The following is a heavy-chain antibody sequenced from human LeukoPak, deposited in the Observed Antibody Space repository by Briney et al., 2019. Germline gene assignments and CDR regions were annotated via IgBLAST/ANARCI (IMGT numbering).Heavy chain of an antibody. V-gene: IGHV1-69*13. CDR2: IIPIFGTA. CDR3: ARPWSYYDSSGYKSDDAFDI. J-gene: IGHJ3*02. CDR1: GGTFSSYA. Sequence: SVKVSCKASGGTFSSYAISWVRQAPGQGLEWMGGIIPIFGTANYAQKFQGRVTITADESTSTAYMGLSSLRSEDTAVYYCARPWSYYDSSGYKSDDAFDIWGQGTMVTVSS. D-gene: IGHD3-22*01.